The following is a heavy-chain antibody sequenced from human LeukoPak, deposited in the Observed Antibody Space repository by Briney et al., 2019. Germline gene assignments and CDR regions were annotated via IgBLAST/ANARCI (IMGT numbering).Heavy chain of an antibody. CDR2: IYSGGST. CDR1: GLSFNIHA. Sequence: GGSLRLSCAVSGLSFNIHAMSWVRQAPGKWLEWVSSIYSGGSTYYADSAKARSTISRNNSKNTLYLHMTSLRAEDTAVYYCARDIPINQPDDIVVVPAAGPVGAVDIWGQGTMVTVSS. D-gene: IGHD2-2*01. J-gene: IGHJ3*02. CDR3: ARDIPINQPDDIVVVPAAGPVGAVDI. V-gene: IGHV3-53*01.